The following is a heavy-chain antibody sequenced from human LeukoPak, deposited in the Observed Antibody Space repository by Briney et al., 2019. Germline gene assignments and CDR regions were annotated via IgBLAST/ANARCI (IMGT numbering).Heavy chain of an antibody. Sequence: GGSLRLSCAASGFTFSSYGMHWVRQAPGKGLEWVAVISYDGSNKYYADSVKDRFTISRDNSKNTLYLQMNSLRAEDTAVYYCASAAGYSSSWYVRGAFDIWGQGTMVTVSS. CDR1: GFTFSSYG. CDR3: ASAAGYSSSWYVRGAFDI. CDR2: ISYDGSNK. J-gene: IGHJ3*02. V-gene: IGHV3-30*03. D-gene: IGHD6-13*01.